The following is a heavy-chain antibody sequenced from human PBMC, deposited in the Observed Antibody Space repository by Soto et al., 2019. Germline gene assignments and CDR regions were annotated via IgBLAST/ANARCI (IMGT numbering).Heavy chain of an antibody. V-gene: IGHV2-5*02. CDR3: AHRFDWYYFNY. J-gene: IGHJ4*02. CDR2: IYWDDDK. D-gene: IGHD3-9*01. Sequence: QITLKESGPTLVKPTQTLTLTCTFSGFSLRTSEVGVGWIRQPPGKALEWLALIYWDDDKRYSPSLKSRLTIPKDTSKNQVVLTMTNMDPVDTATYYCAHRFDWYYFNYWGQGTLVTVSS. CDR1: GFSLRTSEVG.